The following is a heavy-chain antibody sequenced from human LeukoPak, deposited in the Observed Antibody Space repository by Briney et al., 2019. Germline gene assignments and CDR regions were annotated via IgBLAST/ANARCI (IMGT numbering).Heavy chain of an antibody. V-gene: IGHV1-18*01. Sequence: GASVKVSCKASGYTFTSYGISWVRQAPGQGLEWMGWISAYNGNTNYAQKLQGRVTMTTDTSTSTAYMELRSLRSDDTAVCYCARDRIVGATGEGFDYWGQGTLVTVSS. D-gene: IGHD1-26*01. CDR1: GYTFTSYG. CDR2: ISAYNGNT. J-gene: IGHJ4*02. CDR3: ARDRIVGATGEGFDY.